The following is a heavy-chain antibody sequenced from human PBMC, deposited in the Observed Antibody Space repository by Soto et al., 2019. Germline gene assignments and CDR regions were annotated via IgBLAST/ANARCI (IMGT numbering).Heavy chain of an antibody. Sequence: HPGGSLRLSCAASGFTFSSYWMHWVRQAPGKGLVWVSRINSDGCSTSYADSVKGRFTISRDNAKNTLYLQMNSLRAEDTAVYYCARVLDYDFWSGYFSSDYYYMDVWGKGTTVTVSS. CDR2: INSDGCST. V-gene: IGHV3-74*01. CDR1: GFTFSSYW. CDR3: ARVLDYDFWSGYFSSDYYYMDV. D-gene: IGHD3-3*01. J-gene: IGHJ6*03.